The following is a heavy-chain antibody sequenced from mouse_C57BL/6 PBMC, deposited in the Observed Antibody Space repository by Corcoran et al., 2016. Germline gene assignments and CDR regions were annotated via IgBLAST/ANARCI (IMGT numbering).Heavy chain of an antibody. CDR2: INPNNGGT. V-gene: IGHV1-26*01. CDR1: GYTFTDYY. D-gene: IGHD1-1*01. Sequence: EVQLQQSGPELVKPGASVKISCKASGYTFTDYYMNWVKQSHGKSLEWIGDINPNNGGTSYNQKFKGKATLTVDKSSSTAYMELRSLTSVDSAVYYCARSGIYYYGSSYLDYWGQGTTLTVSS. CDR3: ARSGIYYYGSSYLDY. J-gene: IGHJ2*01.